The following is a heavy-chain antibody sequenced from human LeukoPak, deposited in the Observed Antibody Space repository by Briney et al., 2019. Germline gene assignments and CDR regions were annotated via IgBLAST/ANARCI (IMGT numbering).Heavy chain of an antibody. CDR2: IYYSGST. CDR3: ARYDIVVVVAARFDP. J-gene: IGHJ5*02. Sequence: SETLSLTCTVSGDSISSGGYYWSWIRQHPGKGLEWIGYIYYSGSTYYNPSLKSRVTISVDTSKNQFSLKLSSVTAADTAVYYCARYDIVVVVAARFDPWGQGTLVTVSS. V-gene: IGHV4-31*03. CDR1: GDSISSGGYY. D-gene: IGHD2-15*01.